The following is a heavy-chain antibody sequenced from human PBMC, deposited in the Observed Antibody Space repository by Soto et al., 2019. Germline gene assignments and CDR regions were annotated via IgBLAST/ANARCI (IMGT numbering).Heavy chain of an antibody. CDR3: ARDRSPRSGTNWFDP. CDR2: IYHSGST. CDR1: SGSISSSNW. Sequence: QVQLQESGPGLVKPSGTLSLTCAVSSGSISSSNWWSWGRQPPGKGLEWIGEIYHSGSTNYNPSLKSRVTISVDKSKNQFSLKLSSVTAADTAVYYCARDRSPRSGTNWFDPWGQGTLVTVSS. J-gene: IGHJ5*02. V-gene: IGHV4-4*02. D-gene: IGHD1-26*01.